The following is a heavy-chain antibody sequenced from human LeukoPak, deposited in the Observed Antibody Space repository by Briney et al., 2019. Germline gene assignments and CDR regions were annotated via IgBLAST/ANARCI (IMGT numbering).Heavy chain of an antibody. D-gene: IGHD6-6*01. J-gene: IGHJ3*02. CDR3: TRDRNSGSSLDI. Sequence: ASVKVSCKASGYAFTGYYIHWVRQAPGQGLEWMGWIYPYSGDTNYAQNFQGRVTMTRDTSISTAYMELSSLKSDDTAVYYCTRDRNSGSSLDIWGQGTMLTVSS. CDR1: GYAFTGYY. CDR2: IYPYSGDT. V-gene: IGHV1-2*02.